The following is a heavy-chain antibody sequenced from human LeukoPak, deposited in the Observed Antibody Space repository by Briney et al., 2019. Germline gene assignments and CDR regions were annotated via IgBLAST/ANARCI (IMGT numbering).Heavy chain of an antibody. CDR1: GGSISSSNW. CDR2: IFHSGSP. V-gene: IGHV4/OR15-8*01. D-gene: IGHD4-17*01. Sequence: SETLSLTCDGSGGSISSSNWWSWVRQPPGKGLKRIGEIFHSGSPNYNPSLKIRVTISEDNSKNQFSLNLGSVTAADTAVYYCARVRDLYGDYVWWFDPWGQGTLVTVSS. CDR3: ARVRDLYGDYVWWFDP. J-gene: IGHJ5*02.